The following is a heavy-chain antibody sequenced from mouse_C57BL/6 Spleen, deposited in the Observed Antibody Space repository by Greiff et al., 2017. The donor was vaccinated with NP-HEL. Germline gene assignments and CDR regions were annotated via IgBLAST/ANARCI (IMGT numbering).Heavy chain of an antibody. J-gene: IGHJ3*01. CDR3: AGIYYDPAWFAY. D-gene: IGHD2-4*01. Sequence: EVQLQQSGPELVKPGASVKISCKASGYTFTDYYMNWVKQSHGKSLEWIGDINPNNGGTSYNQKFKGKATLTVDKSSSTAYMELRSLTSEDSAVYYCAGIYYDPAWFAYWGQGTLVTVST. CDR2: INPNNGGT. CDR1: GYTFTDYY. V-gene: IGHV1-26*01.